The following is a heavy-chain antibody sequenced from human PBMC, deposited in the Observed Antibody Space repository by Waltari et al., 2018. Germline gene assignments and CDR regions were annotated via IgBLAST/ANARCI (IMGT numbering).Heavy chain of an antibody. J-gene: IGHJ4*02. CDR3: ARVWGSMTTVTTLDH. V-gene: IGHV1-69*12. Sequence: QVQLVQSGAEMKKPGSSVKVSCKASGGTFRMYAVSWVRQAPGKGLEWMGGLIPVGGVDTSAPKFQDRVTVVADESTSTVYMEVRSLTSEDTAMYYCARVWGSMTTVTTLDHWGQGTLVSVSS. CDR1: GGTFRMYA. CDR2: LIPVGGVD. D-gene: IGHD4-17*01.